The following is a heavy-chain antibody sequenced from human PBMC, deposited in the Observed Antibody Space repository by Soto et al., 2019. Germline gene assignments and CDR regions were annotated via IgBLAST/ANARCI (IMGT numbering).Heavy chain of an antibody. CDR3: ARSYGDLPDY. Sequence: QVQLQESGPGLVEPSETLSLNCSVSGGSIGTYFWGWIRQPPGKGLEWIGHIYYSGSTSYNPSLRSRVTISLDTSKNQFSLMRRSVSAADTAVYYCARSYGDLPDYWGQGTLVTVSS. D-gene: IGHD4-17*01. CDR1: GGSIGTYF. CDR2: IYYSGST. J-gene: IGHJ4*02. V-gene: IGHV4-59*08.